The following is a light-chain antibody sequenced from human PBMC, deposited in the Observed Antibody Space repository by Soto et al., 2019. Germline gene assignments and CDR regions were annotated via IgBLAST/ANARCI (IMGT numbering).Light chain of an antibody. CDR3: QQRTNWPLT. V-gene: IGKV3-11*01. J-gene: IGKJ4*01. CDR2: DAS. Sequence: EIVLTQSPATLSLSPGERATLFCRASQTISNYLAWYQQKPGQAPRLLIYDASNRAAGIPARFSGSGSGTDFILTISSLEREDLAVYYCQQRTNWPLTFGGGTKVEIK. CDR1: QTISNY.